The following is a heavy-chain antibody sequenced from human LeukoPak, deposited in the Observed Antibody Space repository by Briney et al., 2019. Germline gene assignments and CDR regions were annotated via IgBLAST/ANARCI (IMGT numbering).Heavy chain of an antibody. V-gene: IGHV4-59*08. CDR3: ARMGSGWFDY. J-gene: IGHJ4*02. CDR2: IYNSGST. Sequence: SETLSLTCTVSGGAISSYYWTWIRQPPGKGLEWIGYIYNSGSTTYNPSLKSRVTISADTSKNQFSLNLSSVTAAGTAVYYCARMGSGWFDYWGQGILVTVTS. D-gene: IGHD6-19*01. CDR1: GGAISSYY.